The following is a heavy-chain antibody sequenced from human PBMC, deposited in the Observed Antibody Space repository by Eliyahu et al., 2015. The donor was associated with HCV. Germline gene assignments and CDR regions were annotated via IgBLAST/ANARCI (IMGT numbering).Heavy chain of an antibody. CDR1: GASISSSY. J-gene: IGHJ5*02. CDR2: IYYSGGT. CDR3: ASGGGGTAVSGTGGWFDP. D-gene: IGHD6-19*01. Sequence: QVQLQESGPGLVKPSETLSLTCAVSGASISSSYWSWIRQPPGKGLAWIAYIYYSGGTNSNPSLKSRVTISLDTSKNQFSLRLTSVTAADTAVYYCASGGGGTAVSGTGGWFDPWGQGTLVTVSS. V-gene: IGHV4-59*01.